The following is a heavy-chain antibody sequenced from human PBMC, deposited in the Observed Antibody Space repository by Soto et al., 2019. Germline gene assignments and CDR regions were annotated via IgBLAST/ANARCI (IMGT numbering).Heavy chain of an antibody. CDR2: IYYSGST. CDR3: AREGIAAAGTLNWFDP. V-gene: IGHV4-31*03. Sequence: PSETLSLTCTVSGGSISSGGYYWSWIRQHPXKGLEWIGYIYYSGSTYYNPSLKSRVTISVDTSKNQFSLKLSSVTAADTAVYYCAREGIAAAGTLNWFDPWGQGTLVTVSS. J-gene: IGHJ5*02. D-gene: IGHD6-13*01. CDR1: GGSISSGGYY.